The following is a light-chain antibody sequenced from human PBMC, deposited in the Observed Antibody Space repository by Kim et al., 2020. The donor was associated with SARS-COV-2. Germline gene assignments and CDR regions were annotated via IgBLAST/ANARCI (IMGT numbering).Light chain of an antibody. CDR2: QDN. J-gene: IGLJ1*01. CDR3: QAWDSSTHNYV. CDR1: KLGDKY. V-gene: IGLV3-1*01. Sequence: PVQTASITCSGYKLGDKYVSWYQQKPGQSPVVVIYQDNQRPSGLPERFSGSNSGNTATLTISGTQAMDEADYYCQAWDSSTHNYVFGAGTKVTVL.